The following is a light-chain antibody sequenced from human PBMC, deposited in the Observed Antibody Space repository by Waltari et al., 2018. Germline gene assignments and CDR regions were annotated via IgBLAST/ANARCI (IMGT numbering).Light chain of an antibody. CDR3: QQFYTTPPMFT. CDR2: LTS. Sequence: DIVMTQSPDSLAGSLGERATLNCKSSQNVLYGSDNKNYLAWFQQKPGQPPKLLIYLTSTRASGVPDRFSGSGSGTDFTLTISSLQAEDVAVYYCQQFYTTPPMFTFGQGTKVEIK. CDR1: QNVLYGSDNKNY. V-gene: IGKV4-1*01. J-gene: IGKJ2*01.